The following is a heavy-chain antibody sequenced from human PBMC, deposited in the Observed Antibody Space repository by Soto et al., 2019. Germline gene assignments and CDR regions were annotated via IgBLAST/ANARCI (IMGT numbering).Heavy chain of an antibody. D-gene: IGHD6-13*01. Sequence: SETLSLTCAVSGGSISSSNWWSWVRQPPGKGLEWIGEIYHSGSTNYNPSLKSRVTISVDKSKNQFSLKLSSVTAADTAMYYCARFAMGASSWPFDYWGPGTLVTVSS. CDR1: GGSISSSNW. V-gene: IGHV4-4*02. CDR3: ARFAMGASSWPFDY. CDR2: IYHSGST. J-gene: IGHJ4*02.